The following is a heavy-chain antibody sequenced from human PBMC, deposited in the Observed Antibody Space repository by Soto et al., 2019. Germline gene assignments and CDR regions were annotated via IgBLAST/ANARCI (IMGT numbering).Heavy chain of an antibody. CDR3: ARGFGGYSYGSFFDY. J-gene: IGHJ4*02. CDR1: GGSISGSA. V-gene: IGHV4-59*12. CDR2: IHDSGSY. D-gene: IGHD5-18*01. Sequence: PSETLSLTCTISGGSISGSAWSWIRQPPGKGLEWIGFIHDSGSYNSKSSLRSRLNMSFGPSSNQFSLKLSSVTAADTAVYYCARGFGGYSYGSFFDYWGQGTLVTVSS.